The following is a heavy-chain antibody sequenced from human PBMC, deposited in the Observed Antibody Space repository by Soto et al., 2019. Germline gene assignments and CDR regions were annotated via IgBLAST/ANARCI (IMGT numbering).Heavy chain of an antibody. Sequence: EVQLVESGGGLIQPGGSLRLSCAASGFTVSSTYMSWVRQAPGKGLEWVSIIYSGGSTYYADSVKGRFTLSRDNSKNTLYLQMNDLRAEDTAVYYCARGAQITPGTFAYWGQGTLVTVSS. J-gene: IGHJ4*02. D-gene: IGHD2-15*01. CDR2: IYSGGST. V-gene: IGHV3-53*01. CDR3: ARGAQITPGTFAY. CDR1: GFTVSSTY.